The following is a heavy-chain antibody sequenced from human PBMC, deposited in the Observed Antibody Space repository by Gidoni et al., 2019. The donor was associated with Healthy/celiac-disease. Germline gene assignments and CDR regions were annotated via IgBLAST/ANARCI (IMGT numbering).Heavy chain of an antibody. J-gene: IGHJ5*02. CDR3: ATGIFSGGSFNWFDP. CDR1: GYTLTELS. V-gene: IGHV1-24*01. Sequence: QVQLVQSGAEVKKPGASVKVSCKVSGYTLTELSMHWVRQAPGKGLEWMGGFDPEDGETIYAQKFQGRVTITEDTSTDTAYMELSSLRSEDTAVYYCATGIFSGGSFNWFDPWGQGTLVTVSS. CDR2: FDPEDGET. D-gene: IGHD2-15*01.